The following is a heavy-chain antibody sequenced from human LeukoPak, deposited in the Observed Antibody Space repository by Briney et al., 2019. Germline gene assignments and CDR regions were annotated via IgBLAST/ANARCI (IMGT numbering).Heavy chain of an antibody. J-gene: IGHJ4*02. CDR1: GFTFTSSA. V-gene: IGHV1-58*02. CDR3: AAGYYYGSGSRYFDY. Sequence: SVKVSCKASGFTFTSSAMQWVRQARGRRLEWIGWIVVGSGNTNYAQKFQERVTITRDMSTSTAYMELSSLRSEDTAVYYCAAGYYYGSGSRYFDYWGQGTLVTVSS. CDR2: IVVGSGNT. D-gene: IGHD3-10*01.